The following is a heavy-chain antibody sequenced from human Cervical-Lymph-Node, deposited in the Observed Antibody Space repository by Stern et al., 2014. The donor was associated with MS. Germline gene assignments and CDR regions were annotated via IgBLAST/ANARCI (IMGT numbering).Heavy chain of an antibody. D-gene: IGHD2-21*02. Sequence: QVQLVQSGAEVLKPGASVKVSCKASGYSFTSYDINWVRQAPGQGLEWLGWINPNRGTTSYSQNFQGRVTMTRETSTRPGFMEVSSLRSEDTAVYYCARVAEKKDIVVVTAVEPGFDYWGQGTLITVSP. CDR3: ARVAEKKDIVVVTAVEPGFDY. CDR1: GYSFTSYD. J-gene: IGHJ4*02. V-gene: IGHV1-8*01. CDR2: INPNRGTT.